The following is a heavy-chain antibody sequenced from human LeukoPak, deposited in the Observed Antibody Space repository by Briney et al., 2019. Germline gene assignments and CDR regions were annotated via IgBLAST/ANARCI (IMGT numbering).Heavy chain of an antibody. CDR2: IWYDGSNE. CDR3: AKDPIFSGSYGVFDS. D-gene: IGHD1-26*01. CDR1: GFTFRNHG. V-gene: IGHV3-33*06. Sequence: GKSLRLSCSASGFTFRNHGMHWVRQAPGKGLEWAAVIWYDGSNEYYADSVKGRFTISRDNSKNTLYLEMNSLRAGDTAVYYCAKDPIFSGSYGVFDSWGQGTLVTVSS. J-gene: IGHJ4*02.